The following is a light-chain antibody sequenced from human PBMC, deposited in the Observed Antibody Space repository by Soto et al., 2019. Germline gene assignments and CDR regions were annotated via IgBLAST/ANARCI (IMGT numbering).Light chain of an antibody. V-gene: IGLV2-8*01. CDR2: EVI. Sequence: QSALTQPPSASGSPGQSVTISCTGTSSDVGGYNYVSWYQQHPGKAPKLMIYEVIKRPSGVPDRFSGSKSGNTASLTVTGLQAEDEADYYCSSYAGSNNLRVFGGGTKLTGL. CDR3: SSYAGSNNLRV. J-gene: IGLJ2*01. CDR1: SSDVGGYNY.